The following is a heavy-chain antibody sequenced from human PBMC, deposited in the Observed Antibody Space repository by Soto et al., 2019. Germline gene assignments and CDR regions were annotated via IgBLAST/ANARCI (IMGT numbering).Heavy chain of an antibody. CDR3: ARGGLKSPPRYDYIWGSYRYTGMWFDY. Sequence: GGSLRLSCAASGFTFSSYDMHWVRQATGKGLEWVSAIGTAGDTYYPGSVKGRFTISRENAKNSLYLQMNSLRAGDTAVYYCARGGLKSPPRYDYIWGSYRYTGMWFDYWGQGTLVTVSS. J-gene: IGHJ4*02. CDR2: IGTAGDT. D-gene: IGHD3-16*02. V-gene: IGHV3-13*01. CDR1: GFTFSSYD.